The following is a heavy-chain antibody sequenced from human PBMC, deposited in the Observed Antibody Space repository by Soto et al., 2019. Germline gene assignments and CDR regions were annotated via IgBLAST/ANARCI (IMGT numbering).Heavy chain of an antibody. Sequence: QVHLVQSGAEVKKPGASVKVSCKGSGYTFTSYGITWVRQAPGQGLEWMGWISAHNGNTDYAQRLQGRVTVARDTSTSTAYMELRSLRSDDTAVYYCARGRYGDYWGQGALVTVSS. J-gene: IGHJ4*02. D-gene: IGHD1-1*01. CDR1: GYTFTSYG. V-gene: IGHV1-18*01. CDR3: ARGRYGDY. CDR2: ISAHNGNT.